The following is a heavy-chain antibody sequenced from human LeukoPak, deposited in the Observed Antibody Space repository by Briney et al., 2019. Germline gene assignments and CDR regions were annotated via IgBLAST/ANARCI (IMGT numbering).Heavy chain of an antibody. D-gene: IGHD2-2*01. Sequence: GESLKISCKGSGYIFTSNWIGWVRQMPGKGLEWMGIIYPGDSDTRYSPSFQGQVTMSADKSINTAYLQWSSLKASDTAMYYCARRKGCSSTSCPPDYWGQGTLVTVSS. CDR3: ARRKGCSSTSCPPDY. CDR1: GYIFTSNW. J-gene: IGHJ4*02. V-gene: IGHV5-51*01. CDR2: IYPGDSDT.